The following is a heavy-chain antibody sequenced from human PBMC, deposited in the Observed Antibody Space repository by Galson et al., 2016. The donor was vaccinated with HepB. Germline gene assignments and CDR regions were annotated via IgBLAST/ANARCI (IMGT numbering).Heavy chain of an antibody. D-gene: IGHD4-23*01. CDR2: VYSGGSP. V-gene: IGHV3-66*01. CDR3: ARGPNSDS. CDR1: GFSVSGNY. J-gene: IGHJ5*01. Sequence: SLRLSCAASGFSVSGNYMSWVRQARGKGLEWVSHVYSGGSPYYADSVKGRFTMSRDNSKNTLYLQMYSLRVEDTAVYFCARGPNSDSWGQGALVTVSS.